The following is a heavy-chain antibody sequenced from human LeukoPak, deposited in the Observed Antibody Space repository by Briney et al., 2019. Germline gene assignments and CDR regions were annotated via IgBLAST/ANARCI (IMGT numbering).Heavy chain of an antibody. J-gene: IGHJ3*02. D-gene: IGHD3-22*01. CDR1: GDSVSSNSGG. CDR3: ARNYDSSGYYYLDAFDI. CDR2: TYYNSKWYN. V-gene: IGHV6-1*01. Sequence: SQSLSLTCAISGDSVSSNSGGWNWIRQSPSRGLEWLGRTYYNSKWYNDYAVSVKSRMTINPDTSKNQFSLQLNSVTPEDTAVYYCARNYDSSGYYYLDAFDIWGPGTMVTVSS.